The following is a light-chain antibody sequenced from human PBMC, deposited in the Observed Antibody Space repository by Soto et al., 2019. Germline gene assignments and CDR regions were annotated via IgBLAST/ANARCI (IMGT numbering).Light chain of an antibody. V-gene: IGKV3-20*01. CDR3: QQSGRP. Sequence: EIVLTQSPGTLSLSPGERATLSCRASQSLTSDYLAWYQQKPGQTPRLLIHGASSRATGIPDRFSGSGSGTDFTLTTSRLEPEDSAVYYCQQSGRPFGQGTKVDI. CDR1: QSLTSDY. CDR2: GAS. J-gene: IGKJ1*01.